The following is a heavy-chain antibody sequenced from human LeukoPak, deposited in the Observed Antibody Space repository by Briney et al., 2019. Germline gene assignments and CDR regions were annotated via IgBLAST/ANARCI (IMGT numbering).Heavy chain of an antibody. CDR2: INSDGSIT. J-gene: IGHJ6*02. CDR3: ARDAVDTANAV. D-gene: IGHD5-18*01. Sequence: GGFLRLPCAASGFTFTTYWMHWVRQAPGKGLVWVSHINSDGSITSYADSVKGRFTISRDNAKNTLYLQMNSLRAEDTAVYYCARDAVDTANAVWGQGTTVTVSS. V-gene: IGHV3-74*01. CDR1: GFTFTTYW.